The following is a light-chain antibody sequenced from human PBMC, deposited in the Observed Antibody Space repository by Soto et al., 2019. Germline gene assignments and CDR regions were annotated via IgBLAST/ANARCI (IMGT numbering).Light chain of an antibody. J-gene: IGKJ4*02. CDR3: MQGTHCLT. V-gene: IGKV2-30*01. CDR2: KVS. CDR1: QSLVYSDGNTY. Sequence: DVVMTQSPLSLPVTLGQPASISCRSSQSLVYSDGNTYLNWFQQRPGHSPRRLIYKVSNRDSGVPDICRGSGSGSDFTVKISRVEAEDVGVYYGMQGTHCLTCGGGTKVEIK.